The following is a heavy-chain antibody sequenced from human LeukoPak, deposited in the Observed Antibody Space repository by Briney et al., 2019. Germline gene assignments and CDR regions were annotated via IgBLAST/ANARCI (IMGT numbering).Heavy chain of an antibody. J-gene: IGHJ4*02. D-gene: IGHD5-18*01. Sequence: SETLSLTCTVSGDSFSIYYWSWIRQPAGKGLEWIGRIYTSGSTNYNPSLKSRVTMLLDTSKNHISLKLTSVTAADTAIYFCARASETAMVTLWGQGTLVTVSS. CDR3: ARASETAMVTL. CDR2: IYTSGST. CDR1: GDSFSIYY. V-gene: IGHV4-4*07.